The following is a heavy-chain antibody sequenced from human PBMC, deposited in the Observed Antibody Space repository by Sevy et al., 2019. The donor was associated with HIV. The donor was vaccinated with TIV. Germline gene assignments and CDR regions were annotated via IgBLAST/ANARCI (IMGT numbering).Heavy chain of an antibody. CDR2: INGRGGST. V-gene: IGHV3-23*01. CDR1: GFTFSSFA. CDR3: SRPTARIGPSSAAFFDS. D-gene: IGHD2-15*01. J-gene: IGHJ4*01. Sequence: GGSLRLSCAASGFASGFTFSSFAMSWVRQLPGKGLEWVSTINGRGGSTYYADSVKGRFTLSRDNSNNALFLQMDSLTPEDTALYYCSRPTARIGPSSAAFFDSWGHGTLVTVSS.